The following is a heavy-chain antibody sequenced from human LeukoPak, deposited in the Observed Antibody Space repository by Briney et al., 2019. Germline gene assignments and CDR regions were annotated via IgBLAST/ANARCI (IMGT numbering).Heavy chain of an antibody. D-gene: IGHD6-19*01. Sequence: GASVTVSCKASGYTFTGYYMHWVRQAPGHGLEWMGWINPNSGGTNYAQKFQGRVTMTRDTSISTAYMELSRLRSDDTAVYYCASGSSGWYSPFDYWGQGTLVTVSS. CDR2: INPNSGGT. J-gene: IGHJ4*02. V-gene: IGHV1-2*02. CDR1: GYTFTGYY. CDR3: ASGSSGWYSPFDY.